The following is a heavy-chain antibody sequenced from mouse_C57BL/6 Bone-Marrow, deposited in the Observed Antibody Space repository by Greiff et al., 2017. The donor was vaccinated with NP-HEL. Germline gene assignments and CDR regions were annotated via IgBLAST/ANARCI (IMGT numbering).Heavy chain of an antibody. V-gene: IGHV5-9*01. CDR3: ARLGYYYYFDY. J-gene: IGHJ2*01. D-gene: IGHD2-3*01. CDR1: GFTFSSYT. CDR2: ISGGGGNT. Sequence: EVKLVESGGGLVKPGGSLKLSCAASGFTFSSYTMSWVRQTPEKRLEWVATISGGGGNTYYPDSVKGRFTISRDNAKNTLYLQMSSLRSEDTALYYCARLGYYYYFDYWGQGTTLTVSS.